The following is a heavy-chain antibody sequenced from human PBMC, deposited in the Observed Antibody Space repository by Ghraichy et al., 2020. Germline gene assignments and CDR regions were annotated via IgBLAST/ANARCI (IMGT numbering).Heavy chain of an antibody. D-gene: IGHD3-9*01. CDR1: GFIFKNYA. V-gene: IGHV3-23*01. CDR3: VKDGKTIPQYDALTGYFDDPFDV. CDR2: INDRGHNT. J-gene: IGHJ3*01. Sequence: GGSLRLSCAASGFIFKNYAMSWARQAPGKGPEWISAINDRGHNTLYADSVKGRFTISRDNSQNTVSLQMNSLRVEDTATYYCVKDGKTIPQYDALTGYFDDPFDVWGHGTMVTVSS.